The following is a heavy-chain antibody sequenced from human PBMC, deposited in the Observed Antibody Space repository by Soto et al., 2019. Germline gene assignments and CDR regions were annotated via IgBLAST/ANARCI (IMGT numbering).Heavy chain of an antibody. CDR3: AREAITIFGVVSHAAFDI. CDR2: ISAYNGNT. J-gene: IGHJ3*02. CDR1: GYTFTSYG. Sequence: ASVKVSCKASGYTFTSYGISWVRQAPGQGLEWMGWISAYNGNTNYAQKLQGRVTMTTDTSTSTAYMELRSLRSDDTAVYYCAREAITIFGVVSHAAFDIWGQGTMVTVSS. V-gene: IGHV1-18*01. D-gene: IGHD3-3*01.